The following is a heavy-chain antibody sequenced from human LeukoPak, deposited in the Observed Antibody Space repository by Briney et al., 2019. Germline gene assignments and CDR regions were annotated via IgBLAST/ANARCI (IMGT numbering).Heavy chain of an antibody. CDR2: IYYSGST. Sequence: PSETLSLICTVSGGSISSSSYYWGWIRQPPGKGLEWIGSIYYSGSTYYNPSLKSRVTISVDTSKNQFSLKLSSVTAADTAVYYCARHRQAAVNWFDPWGQGTLVTVSS. CDR1: GGSISSSSYY. J-gene: IGHJ5*02. CDR3: ARHRQAAVNWFDP. V-gene: IGHV4-39*01. D-gene: IGHD6-13*01.